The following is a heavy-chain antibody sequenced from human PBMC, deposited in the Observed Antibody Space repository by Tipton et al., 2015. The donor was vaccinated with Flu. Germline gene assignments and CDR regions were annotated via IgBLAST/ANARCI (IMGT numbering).Heavy chain of an antibody. CDR1: GDSIRNDYF. V-gene: IGHV4-38-2*01. J-gene: IGHJ5*01. CDR2: IHRSGST. D-gene: IGHD4-11*01. CDR3: ARRDFSNYVSEPKNWFDS. Sequence: LRLSCAVSGDSIRNDYFWGWIRQPPGKGLEWIATIHRSGSTKYNPSLKSRVTISVDTSKNHFSLEMRSVTAADVAVYYCARRDFSNYVSEPKNWFDSWGQGALVTVSS.